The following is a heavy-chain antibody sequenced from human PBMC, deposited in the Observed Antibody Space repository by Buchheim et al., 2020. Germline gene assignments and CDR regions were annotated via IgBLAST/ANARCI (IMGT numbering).Heavy chain of an antibody. CDR3: ARTSIQYHFDS. D-gene: IGHD4-11*01. V-gene: IGHV4-61*01. J-gene: IGHJ4*02. Sequence: QVQLQESGPGLVKPSETLSVTCTVSGGSVSSGNYYWSWIRQPPGKGLEWIGYIYYSGRTNYSPSLQNHVTISVDTSKDQFSLKLSSVTAADTAVYYCARTSIQYHFDSWGQGTL. CDR1: GGSVSSGNYY. CDR2: IYYSGRT.